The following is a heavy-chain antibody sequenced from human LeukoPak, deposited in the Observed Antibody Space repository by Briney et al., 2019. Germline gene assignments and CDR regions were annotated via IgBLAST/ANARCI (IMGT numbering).Heavy chain of an antibody. CDR1: GFTFSDYN. Sequence: QTGGSLRLSCAASGFTFSDYNMNWVRQAPGKGLEWVSYISTSTSGTTIYYGDSVEGRFTISRDNAKNSLYLQMSSLRAEDTAVYYCVRAHYDSSGYPFLDFWGLGTLVTVSS. D-gene: IGHD3-22*01. CDR3: VRAHYDSSGYPFLDF. J-gene: IGHJ4*02. V-gene: IGHV3-48*04. CDR2: ISTSTSGTTI.